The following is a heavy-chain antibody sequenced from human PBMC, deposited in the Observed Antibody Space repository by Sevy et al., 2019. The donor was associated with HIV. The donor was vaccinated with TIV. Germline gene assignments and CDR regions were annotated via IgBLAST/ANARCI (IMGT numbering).Heavy chain of an antibody. V-gene: IGHV1-18*04. J-gene: IGHJ6*02. Sequence: ASVKVSCKASGYSFSDYYIHWVRQAPGQGLEWMGWINAYNGNTNYAQKLQGRVTMTTDTSTSTAYMELRSLRSADTAVYYCARDRRDMLTGTYYYYGMDVWGQGTTVTVSS. D-gene: IGHD3-9*01. CDR2: INAYNGNT. CDR3: ARDRRDMLTGTYYYYGMDV. CDR1: GYSFSDYY.